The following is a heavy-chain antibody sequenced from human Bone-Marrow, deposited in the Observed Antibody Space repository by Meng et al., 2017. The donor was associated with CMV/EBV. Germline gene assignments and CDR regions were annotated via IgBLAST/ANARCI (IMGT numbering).Heavy chain of an antibody. CDR2: ISAYNGNT. D-gene: IGHD2-8*01. V-gene: IGHV1-18*01. Sequence: ASVKVSCKASGYTFTSYGISWVRQAPGQGLEWMGWISAYNGNTNYAQKFQGRVTMTRDTSISTAYMELSRLRSDDTALYYCARGRNPYANNGVDIWGQGTMVTVSS. CDR3: ARGRNPYANNGVDI. CDR1: GYTFTSYG. J-gene: IGHJ3*02.